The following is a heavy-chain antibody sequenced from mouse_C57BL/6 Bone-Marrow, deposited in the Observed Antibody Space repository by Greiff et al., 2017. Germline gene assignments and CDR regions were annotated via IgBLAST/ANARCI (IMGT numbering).Heavy chain of an antibody. J-gene: IGHJ2*01. Sequence: VQLQQSGAELVKPGASVKLSCKASGYTFTSYWMHWVKQRPGQGLEWIGMIHPNSGSTNYNEKFKSKATLTVDKSSSTAYMQLSSLTSEDSAVYYCARGRRLIGPYFDYWGQGTTRTVSS. CDR1: GYTFTSYW. CDR2: IHPNSGST. CDR3: ARGRRLIGPYFDY. D-gene: IGHD2-14*01. V-gene: IGHV1-64*01.